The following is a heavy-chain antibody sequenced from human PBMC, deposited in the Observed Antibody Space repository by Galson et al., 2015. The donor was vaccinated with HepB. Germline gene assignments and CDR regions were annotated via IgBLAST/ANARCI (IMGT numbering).Heavy chain of an antibody. CDR2: ITGSGVKT. V-gene: IGHV3-23*01. Sequence: SLRLSCAASGFTVSNYAMSWVRQAPGKGLEWVSAITGSGVKTYYADYVKGWFTISKDNSKNTLHLQMDSLRAEATAVYYGAKDYTNYRGWFDPWGQGTLVTVSS. J-gene: IGHJ5*02. CDR1: GFTVSNYA. D-gene: IGHD5-24*01. CDR3: AKDYTNYRGWFDP.